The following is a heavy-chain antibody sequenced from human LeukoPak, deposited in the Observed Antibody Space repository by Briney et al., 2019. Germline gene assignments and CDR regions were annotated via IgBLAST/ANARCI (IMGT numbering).Heavy chain of an antibody. J-gene: IGHJ4*02. V-gene: IGHV3-21*04. D-gene: IGHD2-15*01. CDR1: GFTFSSYS. CDR2: ISSSSSYI. CDR3: ARSGPGGTQPSGY. Sequence: GGSLRLSCAASGFTFSSYSMNWVRQAPGKGLEWVSSISSSSSYIYYADSVKGRFTISRDNAKNSLYLQMNSLRAEDTAVYYCARSGPGGTQPSGYWGQGTLVTVSS.